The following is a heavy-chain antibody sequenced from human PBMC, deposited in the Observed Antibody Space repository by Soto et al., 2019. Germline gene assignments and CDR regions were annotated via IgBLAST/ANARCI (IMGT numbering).Heavy chain of an antibody. CDR2: IWYDGSNK. CDR1: GFTFSSYG. J-gene: IGHJ6*02. D-gene: IGHD3-10*01. V-gene: IGHV3-33*01. CDR3: ARRDSYYGSGSYLHYLPYYYYGMDV. Sequence: QVQLVESGGGVVQPGRSLRLSCAASGFTFSSYGMHWVRQAPGKGLEWVAVIWYDGSNKYYADSVKGRFTISRDNSKNTRYLQMNSLRAEDTAVYYCARRDSYYGSGSYLHYLPYYYYGMDVWGQGTTVTVSS.